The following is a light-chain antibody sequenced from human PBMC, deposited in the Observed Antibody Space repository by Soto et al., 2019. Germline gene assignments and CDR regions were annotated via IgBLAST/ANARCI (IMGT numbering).Light chain of an antibody. CDR2: EGS. J-gene: IGLJ2*01. CDR3: CSYAGSSHVV. Sequence: QSALTQPASVSGSPGQSITISCTGTSSDVGRYNLVSWYQQHPGKAPKLMIYEGSKRPSGVSNRFSGSKSGNSASLTISGLQAEDEAAYYCCSYAGSSHVVFGGGTKLTVL. CDR1: SSDVGRYNL. V-gene: IGLV2-23*01.